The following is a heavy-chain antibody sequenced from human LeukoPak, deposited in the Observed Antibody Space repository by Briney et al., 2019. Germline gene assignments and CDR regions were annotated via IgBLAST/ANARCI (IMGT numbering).Heavy chain of an antibody. CDR2: ISSSSSYI. CDR1: GFTFSSYS. Sequence: GGSLRLSCAASGFTFSSYSMNWVRQAPGKGLEWVSSISSSSSYIYYADSVKGRFTISRDNSKNTLYLQMNSLRAEDTAVYYCARDERNYYDSSGYYFTPHYWGQGTLVTVSS. J-gene: IGHJ4*02. D-gene: IGHD3-22*01. V-gene: IGHV3-21*01. CDR3: ARDERNYYDSSGYYFTPHY.